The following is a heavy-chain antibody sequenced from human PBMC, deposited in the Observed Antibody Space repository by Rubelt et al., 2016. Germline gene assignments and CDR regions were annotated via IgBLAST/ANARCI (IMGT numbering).Heavy chain of an antibody. D-gene: IGHD6-6*01. CDR3: ARGGTPRPDY. CDR2: IGSIRSNI. V-gene: IGHV3-48*04. Sequence: EVQLLESGGGLVQPGGSLRLSCDASGFIFSSFAMSWVRQAPGKGLEWVAYIGSIRSNINYADSVKGRFTISRDNAKNSLYLQMNSLRVDDMGIYYCARGGTPRPDYWGQGTLVTVSS. J-gene: IGHJ4*02. CDR1: GFIFSSFA.